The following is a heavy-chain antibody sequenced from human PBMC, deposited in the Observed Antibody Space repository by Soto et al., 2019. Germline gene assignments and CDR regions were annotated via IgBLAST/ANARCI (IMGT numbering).Heavy chain of an antibody. CDR3: ARQDSPVEYGMDV. CDR1: GGSISSYY. CDR2: IYYSGST. D-gene: IGHD2-15*01. J-gene: IGHJ6*02. Sequence: PSETLSLTCTVCGGSISSYYWSWIRQPPGKGLEWIGYIYYSGSTNYNPSLKSRVTISVDTSKNQFSLKLSSVTAADTAVYYCARQDSPVEYGMDVWGQGTTVTVSS. V-gene: IGHV4-59*01.